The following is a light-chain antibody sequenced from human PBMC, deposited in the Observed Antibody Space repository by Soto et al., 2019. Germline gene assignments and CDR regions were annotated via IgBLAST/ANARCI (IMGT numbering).Light chain of an antibody. Sequence: EIVMTQSPPTLSVSPGERATLSCRASQSVSSNYAWYQQKPGQAPRLLIYGASTRATGIPARFSGSGSGTEFTLTISSLQSEDFAVYYCQQYNNWLYTFGQGTKLEIK. J-gene: IGKJ2*01. V-gene: IGKV3-15*01. CDR3: QQYNNWLYT. CDR1: QSVSSN. CDR2: GAS.